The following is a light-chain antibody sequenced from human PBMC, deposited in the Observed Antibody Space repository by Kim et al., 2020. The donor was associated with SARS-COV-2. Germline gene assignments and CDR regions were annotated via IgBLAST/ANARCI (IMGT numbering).Light chain of an antibody. CDR1: SNNVGNQG. J-gene: IGLJ3*02. CDR3: SAWDSSLSAWV. Sequence: QTATRTCTGNSNNVGNQGAAWLQQHQGHPPKLISYRNNNRPSGISERLSASRSGNTDSLTVTGLQAEDEADYYCSAWDSSLSAWVFGGGTQLTVL. V-gene: IGLV10-54*01. CDR2: RNN.